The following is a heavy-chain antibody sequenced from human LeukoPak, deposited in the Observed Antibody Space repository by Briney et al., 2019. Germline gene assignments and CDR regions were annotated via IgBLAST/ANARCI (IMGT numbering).Heavy chain of an antibody. CDR3: ARQLPTAAADTRGYFDY. D-gene: IGHD6-25*01. CDR1: AGSISNCDYY. J-gene: IGHJ4*01. Sequence: SETLSLTCSVSAGSISNCDYYWGWIRPAPGQGLEWIGCIFDGESTHYNTSLKSRATISVDPSKNQFSLKLTSLTAADAAIYYCARQLPTAAADTRGYFDYWGQGTVVTVSS. CDR2: IFDGEST. V-gene: IGHV4-39*01.